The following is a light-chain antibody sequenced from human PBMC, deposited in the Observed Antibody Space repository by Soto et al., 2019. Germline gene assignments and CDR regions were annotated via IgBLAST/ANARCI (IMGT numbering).Light chain of an antibody. CDR3: QQYGSSPPWT. V-gene: IGKV3-20*01. Sequence: EIVLTQSPGTLSLSPGARATLSCRASQSVSSSYLAWYQQKPGQAPRLLIYGASRRATGIPDRFSGSGSGTDFTLTISRLEPEDFAVYYCQQYGSSPPWTFGQGTKVEIK. CDR2: GAS. CDR1: QSVSSSY. J-gene: IGKJ1*01.